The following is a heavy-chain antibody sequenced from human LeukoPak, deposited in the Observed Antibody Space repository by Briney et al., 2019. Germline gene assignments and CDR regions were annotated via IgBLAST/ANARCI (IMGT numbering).Heavy chain of an antibody. J-gene: IGHJ3*02. V-gene: IGHV4-34*01. D-gene: IGHD6-13*01. CDR3: ARLGTTPRSHPGIAAAGTDAFDI. CDR2: INHSGST. CDR1: GGSFSGYY. Sequence: SETLSLTCAVYGGSFSGYYWSWIRQPPGKGLEWIGEINHSGSTNYNPSLKSRVTISVDTSKNQFSLKLSSVTAADTAVYYCARLGTTPRSHPGIAAAGTDAFDIWGQGTMVTVSS.